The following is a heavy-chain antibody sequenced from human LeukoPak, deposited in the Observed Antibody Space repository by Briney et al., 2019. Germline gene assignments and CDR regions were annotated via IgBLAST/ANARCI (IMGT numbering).Heavy chain of an antibody. J-gene: IGHJ4*02. CDR2: ISTSGST. CDR1: GGSVSSGSYY. CDR3: ATGGRGYSGYDGYADY. Sequence: PSETLSLTCTVSGGSVSSGSYYWSWIRQPAGKGLEWIGRISTSGSTNYNPSLKSRVTMSVDTSKNQFSLKLSSVTAADTAVYYCATGGRGYSGYDGYADYWGQGTLVTVSS. D-gene: IGHD5-12*01. V-gene: IGHV4-61*02.